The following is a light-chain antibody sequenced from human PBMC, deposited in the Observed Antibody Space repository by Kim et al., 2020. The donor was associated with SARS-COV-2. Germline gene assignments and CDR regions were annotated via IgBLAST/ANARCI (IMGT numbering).Light chain of an antibody. CDR1: SSDVGTYDL. V-gene: IGLV2-23*01. Sequence: QSALTQPASVSGSPGQSITISCTGASSDVGTYDLVSWYQQHPGKGPELMIFEVTKRPSGVSNRFSGSKSGITASLTISGLQAEDEADYYCCSYAGYGTVLFGGGTKVTVL. J-gene: IGLJ2*01. CDR3: CSYAGYGTVL. CDR2: EVT.